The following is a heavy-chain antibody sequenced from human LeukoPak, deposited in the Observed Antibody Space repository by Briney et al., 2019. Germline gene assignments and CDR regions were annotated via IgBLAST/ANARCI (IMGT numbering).Heavy chain of an antibody. J-gene: IGHJ3*02. V-gene: IGHV3-21*01. CDR2: IDTSGSYI. Sequence: PGGSLRLSCAASGFTFSTYSMNWVRQAPGKGLEWVTYIDTSGSYIYYGDSVKGRFTISRDNAKNSLYLQMSGLRAEDTAVYYCARGRSITLLRGVAMSDGFDIWGQGAMVTVSS. D-gene: IGHD3-10*01. CDR3: ARGRSITLLRGVAMSDGFDI. CDR1: GFTFSTYS.